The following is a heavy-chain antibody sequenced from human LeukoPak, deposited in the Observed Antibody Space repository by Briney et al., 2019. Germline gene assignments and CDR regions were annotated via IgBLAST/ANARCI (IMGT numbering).Heavy chain of an antibody. Sequence: GGFLRLSCAASGFTFSSYSMNWVRQAPGKGLEWVSSISSSSSYIYYADSVKGRFTISRDNAKNSLYLQMNSLRAEDTAVYYCARDQRLYSNYGASDYWGQGTLVTVSS. CDR2: ISSSSSYI. D-gene: IGHD4-11*01. J-gene: IGHJ4*02. CDR3: ARDQRLYSNYGASDY. CDR1: GFTFSSYS. V-gene: IGHV3-21*01.